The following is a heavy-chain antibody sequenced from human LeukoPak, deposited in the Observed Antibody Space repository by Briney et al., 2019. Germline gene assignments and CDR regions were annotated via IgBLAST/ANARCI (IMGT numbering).Heavy chain of an antibody. D-gene: IGHD3-10*01. J-gene: IGHJ4*02. CDR2: ISGSGGST. Sequence: PGGSLRLSCAASGFTFSSYAMSWVRQAPGKGLEWVSAISGSGGSTYYADSVKGRFTISRDNSKNTLNLQMNSLRAEDTAVYYCARESSGGTYSFDYWGQGTLVTVSS. CDR1: GFTFSSYA. V-gene: IGHV3-23*01. CDR3: ARESSGGTYSFDY.